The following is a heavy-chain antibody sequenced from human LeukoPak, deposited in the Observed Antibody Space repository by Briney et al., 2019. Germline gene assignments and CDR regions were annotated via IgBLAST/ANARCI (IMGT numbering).Heavy chain of an antibody. Sequence: QPGGSLRLSCAASGFTFSVAAMTWVRQAPGKGLEWVSLIGASGESTYYADSVKGRFTISRDNSKNTLPLQMNSLRVEDTAMYFCAKDIQLSTWGLGTMVTVSS. V-gene: IGHV3-23*01. J-gene: IGHJ3*01. D-gene: IGHD5-24*01. CDR2: IGASGEST. CDR1: GFTFSVAA. CDR3: AKDIQLST.